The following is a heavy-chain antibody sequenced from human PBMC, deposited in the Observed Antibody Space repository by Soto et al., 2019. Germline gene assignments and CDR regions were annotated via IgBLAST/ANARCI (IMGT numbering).Heavy chain of an antibody. Sequence: GGSLRLSCAASGFTFSSYSMNWVRQTPGKGLEWVSYISSSSSTIYYADSVKGRFTISRDNAKNSLYLQMNSLRDEDTAVYYCARDYVDSSGYYLSPRYYYGMDVWGQGTTVTVSS. D-gene: IGHD3-22*01. V-gene: IGHV3-48*02. CDR2: ISSSSSTI. CDR3: ARDYVDSSGYYLSPRYYYGMDV. CDR1: GFTFSSYS. J-gene: IGHJ6*02.